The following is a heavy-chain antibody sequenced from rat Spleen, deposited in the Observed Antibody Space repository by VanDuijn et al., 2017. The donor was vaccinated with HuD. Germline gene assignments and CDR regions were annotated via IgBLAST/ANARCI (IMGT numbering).Heavy chain of an antibody. CDR1: GFTFTSYD. V-gene: IGHV5-25*01. D-gene: IGHD4-3*01. Sequence: EVQLVESGGGLVQPGGSLKLSCAVSGFTFTSYDMAWVRPAPTKGLEWVASISPSGGFTYYRDSVKGRFTVSRDNAKSTLSLQMDSLRSDDTATYYCVRQDTSGYSNWFAYWGQGTLVTVSS. CDR2: ISPSGGFT. J-gene: IGHJ3*01. CDR3: VRQDTSGYSNWFAY.